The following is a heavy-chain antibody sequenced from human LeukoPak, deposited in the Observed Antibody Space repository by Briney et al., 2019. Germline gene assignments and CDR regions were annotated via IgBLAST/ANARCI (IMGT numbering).Heavy chain of an antibody. Sequence: GGSLRLSCEASGVTFNSYVMSWVRQAPGKGPEWVSGISGSGSGTYYADSVQGRFAISRDNSKNTLYLQMNSLRVEDTAVYYCVQEGPRGLAFDVWGKGRKVTVSS. J-gene: IGHJ3*01. CDR1: GVTFNSYV. CDR3: VQEGPRGLAFDV. V-gene: IGHV3-23*01. CDR2: ISGSGSGT.